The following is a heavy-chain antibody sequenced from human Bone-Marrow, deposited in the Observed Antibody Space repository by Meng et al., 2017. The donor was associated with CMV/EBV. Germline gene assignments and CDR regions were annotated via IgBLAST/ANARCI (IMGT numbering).Heavy chain of an antibody. D-gene: IGHD6-25*01. CDR2: ISTYNGNT. Sequence: ASVKVSCKASGYTFSSYGVTWVRQAPGQGLEWMGWISTYNGNTNYAQKFQGRVTMTTDTSTSTAYMEVRSLRSDDTAVYYCARGSAALDYWGQGTLVAASS. CDR1: GYTFSSYG. J-gene: IGHJ4*02. V-gene: IGHV1-18*01. CDR3: ARGSAALDY.